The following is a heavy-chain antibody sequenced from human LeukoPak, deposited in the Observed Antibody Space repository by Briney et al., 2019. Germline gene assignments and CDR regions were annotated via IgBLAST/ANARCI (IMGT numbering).Heavy chain of an antibody. CDR1: GYPFSAYY. CDR3: ARVQDGNNLNHFDP. V-gene: IGHV1-2*06. D-gene: IGHD5-24*01. J-gene: IGHJ5*02. Sequence: ASVKVSCKASGYPFSAYYIHWVRQAPGQGLEWMGRINLNGGGANYAQKFQGRVTMTRDTSISIAYMELSRLKSDDTAVYYCARVQDGNNLNHFDPWGQGTLVTVSS. CDR2: INLNGGGA.